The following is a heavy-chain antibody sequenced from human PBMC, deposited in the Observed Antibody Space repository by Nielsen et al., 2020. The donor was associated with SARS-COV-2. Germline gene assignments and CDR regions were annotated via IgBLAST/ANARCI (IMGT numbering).Heavy chain of an antibody. D-gene: IGHD3-10*01. CDR1: GFIFSDYA. V-gene: IGHV4-59*08. Sequence: ESLKISCAASGFIFSDYAMAWIRQPPGKGLEWIGFIYYTGEAEHNPSLKSRVSLSVDTSRNQFSLRVTSVTAADTAVYYCARHSPTAGEPHAFDFWGRGTMVTVSS. CDR3: ARHSPTAGEPHAFDF. J-gene: IGHJ3*01. CDR2: IYYTGEA.